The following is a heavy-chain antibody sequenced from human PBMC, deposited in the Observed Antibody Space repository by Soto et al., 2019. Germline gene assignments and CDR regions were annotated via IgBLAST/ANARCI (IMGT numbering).Heavy chain of an antibody. J-gene: IGHJ6*02. V-gene: IGHV3-30-3*01. Sequence: GGSLRLSCAASGFTFSSYAMHWVRQAPGKGLEWVAVISYDGSNKYYADSVKGRFTISRDNSKNTLYLQMNSLRAEDTAVYYYARVRQSLKYYYYYGMDVWGQGTTVTVSS. CDR2: ISYDGSNK. CDR1: GFTFSSYA. CDR3: ARVRQSLKYYYYYGMDV.